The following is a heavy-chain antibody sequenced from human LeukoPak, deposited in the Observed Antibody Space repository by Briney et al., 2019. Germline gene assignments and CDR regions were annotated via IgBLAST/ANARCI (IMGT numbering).Heavy chain of an antibody. J-gene: IGHJ4*02. CDR3: AREALAVAGLFDY. V-gene: IGHV4-31*03. CDR1: GDSIPSSGYF. CDR2: IYYSGST. D-gene: IGHD6-19*01. Sequence: SQTLSLTCTVSGDSIPSSGYFWIWIPQHPGKGLEWIGYIYYSGSTYYNPSLKSRVTISVDTSKNQFSLKLSSVTAADTAVYYCAREALAVAGLFDYWGQGTLVTVSS.